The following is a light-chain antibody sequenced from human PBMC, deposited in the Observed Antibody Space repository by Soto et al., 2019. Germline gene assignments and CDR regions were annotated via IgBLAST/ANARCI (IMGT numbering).Light chain of an antibody. Sequence: EIVMTQSPXTLXXXPGERATLSCRASQSVSSNLAWYQQKRGQGPRLLIYGASTRATGIPARXXXXXXXXXXXXXXSSLQSEDFAVYYCHQYNNWPLWTFGQGTKVEIK. CDR3: HQYNNWPLWT. J-gene: IGKJ1*01. CDR2: GAS. V-gene: IGKV3-15*01. CDR1: QSVSSN.